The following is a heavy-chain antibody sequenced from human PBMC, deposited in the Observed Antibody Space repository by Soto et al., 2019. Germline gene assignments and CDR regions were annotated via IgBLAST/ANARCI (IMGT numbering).Heavy chain of an antibody. CDR2: IKEDGSEK. Sequence: PGGSLRLSCAASRFTFSNSWMSWVRQAPGKGLEWVANIKEDGSEKDYVDPVKGRFTITRDNAKNSLYLQMNNLRAEDTAVYFCTRKRFGMDVWGQGTTVTVSS. J-gene: IGHJ6*02. CDR1: RFTFSNSW. V-gene: IGHV3-7*03. CDR3: TRKRFGMDV.